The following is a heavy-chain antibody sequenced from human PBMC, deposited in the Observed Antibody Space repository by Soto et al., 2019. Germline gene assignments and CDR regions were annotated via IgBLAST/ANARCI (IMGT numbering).Heavy chain of an antibody. CDR1: DYTFTSYG. J-gene: IGHJ6*02. V-gene: IGHV1-18*01. CDR2: ISAYNGNT. Sequence: ASVKVSCKASDYTFTSYGISWVRQAPGQGLEWMGWISAYNGNTNYAQKLQGRVTMTTDTSTGTAYMELRSLRSDDTAVYYCARDPAPNTYYYGSGSYSPYGMDVWGQGTTVTVSS. CDR3: ARDPAPNTYYYGSGSYSPYGMDV. D-gene: IGHD3-10*01.